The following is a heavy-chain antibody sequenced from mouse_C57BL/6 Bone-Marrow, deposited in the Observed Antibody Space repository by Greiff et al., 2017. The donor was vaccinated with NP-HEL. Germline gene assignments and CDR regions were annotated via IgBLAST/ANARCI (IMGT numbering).Heavy chain of an antibody. Sequence: EVKLMESGGGLVQPGGSLKLSCAASGFTFSDYYMYWVRQTPEKRLEWVAYISNGGGSTYYPDTVKGRFTISRDNAKNTLYLQMSRLKSEDTAIYYCARHGGRNYYGSSYVGYFDVWGTGTTVTVSS. D-gene: IGHD1-1*01. CDR2: ISNGGGST. CDR1: GFTFSDYY. V-gene: IGHV5-12*01. J-gene: IGHJ1*03. CDR3: ARHGGRNYYGSSYVGYFDV.